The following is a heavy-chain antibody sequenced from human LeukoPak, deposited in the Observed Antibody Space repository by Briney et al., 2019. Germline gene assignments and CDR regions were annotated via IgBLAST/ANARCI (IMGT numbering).Heavy chain of an antibody. CDR3: ARDRPGPYCSRTSCYTASPFDP. Sequence: SVKVSCKASGSTFTSYAISWVRQAPGQGLEWMGGIIPIFGTTHYSQKFQGRVTITADESTRTAYMELSSLRSEDTAVYYCARDRPGPYCSRTSCYTASPFDPWGQGTLVTVSS. CDR2: IIPIFGTT. CDR1: GSTFTSYA. D-gene: IGHD2-2*02. V-gene: IGHV1-69*13. J-gene: IGHJ5*02.